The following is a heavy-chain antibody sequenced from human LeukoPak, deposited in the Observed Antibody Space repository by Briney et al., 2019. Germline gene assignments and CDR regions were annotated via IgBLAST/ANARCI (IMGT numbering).Heavy chain of an antibody. J-gene: IGHJ4*02. CDR1: GYSISSGYY. CDR2: IYHNGRT. Sequence: SETLSLTCAVSGYSISSGYYWGWIRQSPGKGLEWFGSIYHNGRTNYNPSLKSRLTISVDTSKNQFSLKLSSVTAADTAVYYCARTFHYVSFFDYWGQGTLVTVSS. D-gene: IGHD3-16*01. CDR3: ARTFHYVSFFDY. V-gene: IGHV4-38-2*01.